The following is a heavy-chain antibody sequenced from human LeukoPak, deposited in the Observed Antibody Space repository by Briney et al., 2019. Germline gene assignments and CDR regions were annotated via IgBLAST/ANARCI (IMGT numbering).Heavy chain of an antibody. J-gene: IGHJ4*02. CDR3: ARHSHYDFWSGYLDY. CDR1: GYTFTSYW. CDR2: IEPSDSYT. V-gene: IGHV5-10-1*01. Sequence: GESLKISCKGSGYTFTSYWISWVRQMPGKGLGWMGKIEPSDSYTSYSPSFQGHVTISADKSISAAFLQWSSLKASDTAMYYCARHSHYDFWSGYLDYWGQGTLVTVSS. D-gene: IGHD3-3*01.